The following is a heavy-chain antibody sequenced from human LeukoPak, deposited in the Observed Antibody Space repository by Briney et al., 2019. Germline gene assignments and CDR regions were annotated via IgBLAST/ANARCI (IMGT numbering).Heavy chain of an antibody. D-gene: IGHD5-18*01. Sequence: PSETLSLTCTVSGGSISSYYWSWIRQPAGKGLEWIGRIYTSGSSSYNPSLKSRVTMSVDTSKNQFSLKLNSVTAADTAVYYCARDGYSFGSLDYWGQGTLVTVSS. V-gene: IGHV4-4*07. J-gene: IGHJ4*02. CDR3: ARDGYSFGSLDY. CDR1: GGSISSYY. CDR2: IYTSGSS.